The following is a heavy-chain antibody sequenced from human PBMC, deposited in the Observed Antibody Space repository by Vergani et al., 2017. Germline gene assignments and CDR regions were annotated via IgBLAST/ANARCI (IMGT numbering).Heavy chain of an antibody. V-gene: IGHV3-11*01. Sequence: VQLVESGGGLVQPGRSLRLSCEASGFRFSDYYMTWIRQAPGKGLEWISYISSSGSHTYYADSMKGRFTISRDNAKNSLYLQMNSLRPEDTAVYYCARDPSGDLGYYYMDVWGKGTTVTVSS. CDR2: ISSSGSHT. D-gene: IGHD2-21*01. J-gene: IGHJ6*04. CDR1: GFRFSDYY. CDR3: ARDPSGDLGYYYMDV.